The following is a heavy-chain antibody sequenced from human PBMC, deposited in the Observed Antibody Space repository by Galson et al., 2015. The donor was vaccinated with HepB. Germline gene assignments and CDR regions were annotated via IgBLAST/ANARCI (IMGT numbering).Heavy chain of an antibody. D-gene: IGHD3-3*01. Sequence: SLRLSCAASGFTFSSYAMSWVRQAPGKGLEWVSAISGSGGSTYYADSVKGRFTISRDNSKNTLYLQMNSLRAEDTAVYYCAKEENEDDFWSGKPESRFDPWGQGTLVTVSS. CDR1: GFTFSSYA. V-gene: IGHV3-23*01. J-gene: IGHJ5*02. CDR2: ISGSGGST. CDR3: AKEENEDDFWSGKPESRFDP.